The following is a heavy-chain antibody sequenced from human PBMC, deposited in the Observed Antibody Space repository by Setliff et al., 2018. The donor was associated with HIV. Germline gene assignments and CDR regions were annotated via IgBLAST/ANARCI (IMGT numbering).Heavy chain of an antibody. Sequence: SETLSLTCTVSGRSISSSTYYWGWLRQPPGKGLEWIGSIYYTWNTYYNPSLKSRVTVSVDTSKNQFSLKLSSVTAADTAVYYCARSRPRSMDFYMDVWGKGTTVTVSS. J-gene: IGHJ6*03. D-gene: IGHD2-8*01. CDR1: GRSISSSTYY. V-gene: IGHV4-39*07. CDR2: IYYTWNT. CDR3: ARSRPRSMDFYMDV.